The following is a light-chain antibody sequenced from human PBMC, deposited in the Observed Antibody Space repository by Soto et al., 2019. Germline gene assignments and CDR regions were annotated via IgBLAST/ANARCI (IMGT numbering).Light chain of an antibody. V-gene: IGLV1-44*01. CDR2: GND. CDR1: SSNIGSAT. Sequence: QSVLTQPPSASGTPGQRVTMSCSGRSSNIGSATVNWYQQLPGTAPKLLIYGNDQRPSGVSDRFSGSKSGTSASLAISGLRSEDEADYYCSATDDSLSGPVFGGGTKLTVL. J-gene: IGLJ2*01. CDR3: SATDDSLSGPV.